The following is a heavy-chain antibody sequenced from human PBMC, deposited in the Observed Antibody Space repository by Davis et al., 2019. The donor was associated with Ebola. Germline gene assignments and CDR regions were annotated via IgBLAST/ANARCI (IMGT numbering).Heavy chain of an antibody. CDR3: ARVEALAMVFSGMDV. CDR2: INPHNGNT. J-gene: IGHJ6*02. CDR1: GYTFTNYG. V-gene: IGHV1-18*04. Sequence: AASVKVSCKASGYTFTNYGITWVRQAPGQGLEWMGWINPHNGNTNYAQNVQGRVIMTSDTSTSTAYMELRSLRSDDTAVYYCARVEALAMVFSGMDVWGQGTTVTVSS. D-gene: IGHD5-18*01.